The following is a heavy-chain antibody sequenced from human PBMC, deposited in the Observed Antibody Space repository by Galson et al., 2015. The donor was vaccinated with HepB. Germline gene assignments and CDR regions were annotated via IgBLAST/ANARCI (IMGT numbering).Heavy chain of an antibody. D-gene: IGHD2-2*01. Sequence: SVKVSCKASGYSFSSYYIHWVRQAPGQGLEWLGIINLSGGRASYAQKLQGRVTMTKDTLTSTVYMELSSLRSDDTAIYYCARDRDLGQNLRSYDYYYFGMDVWGQGTTVTVSS. CDR1: GYSFSSYY. CDR3: ARDRDLGQNLRSYDYYYFGMDV. V-gene: IGHV1-46*04. J-gene: IGHJ6*02. CDR2: INLSGGRA.